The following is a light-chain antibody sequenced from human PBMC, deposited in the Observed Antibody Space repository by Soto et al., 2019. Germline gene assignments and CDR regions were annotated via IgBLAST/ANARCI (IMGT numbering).Light chain of an antibody. CDR3: QQYNNWPRT. Sequence: DIQMTQSPSSLSASVGDRVTITCRASQSINKYINWYQQKPGKAPKLLINAASSLRSGVPSRFSGSGSGTDFTLTISNLQFEDFAVYYCQQYNNWPRTFGQGTKVDIK. V-gene: IGKV1-39*01. CDR1: QSINKY. J-gene: IGKJ1*01. CDR2: AAS.